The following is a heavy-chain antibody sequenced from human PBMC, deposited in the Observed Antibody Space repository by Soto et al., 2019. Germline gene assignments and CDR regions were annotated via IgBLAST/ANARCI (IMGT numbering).Heavy chain of an antibody. V-gene: IGHV4-39*01. CDR3: ANVRPTVVRGNLRPYNCFDY. Sequence: SETLSLTCTVSGGSISRSGFYWGWIRQPPGKGLEWIATISYSGSTYYNPSLKSRLTIAVDTSTNQFSLKVGSVTAADTAIYYCANVRPTVVRGNLRPYNCFDYWGQGILVTVSS. CDR2: ISYSGST. D-gene: IGHD2-8*01. CDR1: GGSISRSGFY. J-gene: IGHJ4*02.